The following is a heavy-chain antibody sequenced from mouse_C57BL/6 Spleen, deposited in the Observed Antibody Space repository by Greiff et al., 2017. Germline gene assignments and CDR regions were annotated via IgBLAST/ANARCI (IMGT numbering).Heavy chain of an antibody. CDR2: ISSGGDSI. D-gene: IGHD1-1*01. V-gene: IGHV5-9-1*02. CDR1: GFTFSSYA. CDR3: TICKYYGSSYVKAMDY. Sequence: EVKLMESGEGLVKPGGSLKLSCAASGFTFSSYAMSWVRQTPEKRLEWVAYISSGGDSINYADTVKGRFTITRDKARNSLYLQMISLKSEDTAMYYCTICKYYGSSYVKAMDYWGQGTSVTVSS. J-gene: IGHJ4*01.